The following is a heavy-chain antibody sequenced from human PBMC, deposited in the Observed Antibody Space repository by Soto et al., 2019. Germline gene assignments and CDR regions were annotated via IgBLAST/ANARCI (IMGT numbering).Heavy chain of an antibody. CDR1: GFTFSSYW. Sequence: GGSLRLSCAASGFTFSSYWMHWVRQVPARGLVWVSRINSDGSITNYADAVKGRFTISRDNVKNTLYLQMNSLRAEDTAVYYCVRYPRSVGGSYRPDYWGQGTLVTVSS. CDR2: INSDGSIT. J-gene: IGHJ4*02. V-gene: IGHV3-74*01. CDR3: VRYPRSVGGSYRPDY. D-gene: IGHD3-16*02.